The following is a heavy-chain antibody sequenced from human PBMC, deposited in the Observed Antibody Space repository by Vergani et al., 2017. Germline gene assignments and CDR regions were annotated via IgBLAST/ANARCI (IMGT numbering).Heavy chain of an antibody. V-gene: IGHV3-30*02. CDR3: AKATLETPPRGGMDV. D-gene: IGHD3-10*01. J-gene: IGHJ6*02. CDR2: IRNDGRNK. Sequence: QVQLVESGGGVVQPGESLRLSCPASKFTLSNFAMHWVRPAPGKGLEWVAVIRNDGRNKYYADSVKGRFTISRDNFKNTLFLQLNRLRPEDTAVYFCAKATLETPPRGGMDVWGQGTTVTVSS. CDR1: KFTLSNFA.